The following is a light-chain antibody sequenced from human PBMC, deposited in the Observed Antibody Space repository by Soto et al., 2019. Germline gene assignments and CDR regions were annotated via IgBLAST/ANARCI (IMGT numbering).Light chain of an antibody. V-gene: IGLV1-47*01. J-gene: IGLJ1*01. Sequence: QSVLTQPPSVSGAPGQRVTISCTGSNSNIGAGHAAQWYQQPPGTTPKLLIFRNNQRPSGVPDRFSDSKSGTSASLAISGLRSEDEADYYCAAWDDSLSVYVFGTGTKLTVL. CDR3: AAWDDSLSVYV. CDR1: NSNIGAGHA. CDR2: RNN.